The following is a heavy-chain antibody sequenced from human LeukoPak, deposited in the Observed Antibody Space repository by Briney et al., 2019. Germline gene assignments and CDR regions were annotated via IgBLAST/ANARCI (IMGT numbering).Heavy chain of an antibody. D-gene: IGHD6-13*01. Sequence: GGSLKLSCAASGFTFSSYAMSWVRQAPGKGLEWVSAISGSGGSTYYADSVKGRFTISRDNSKNTLYLQMNSLRAEDTAVYYCARDSRDSSIPFDIWGQGTMVTVSS. CDR1: GFTFSSYA. CDR3: ARDSRDSSIPFDI. J-gene: IGHJ3*02. CDR2: ISGSGGST. V-gene: IGHV3-23*01.